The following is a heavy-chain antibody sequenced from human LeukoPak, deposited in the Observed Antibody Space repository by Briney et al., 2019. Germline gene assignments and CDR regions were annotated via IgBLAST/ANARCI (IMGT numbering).Heavy chain of an antibody. Sequence: GGSLRLSCAASGFTFSSYSMNWVRQAPGKGLEWLSYISSTSGTIYYADSVKGRFTISRYNSKNTLYLQMNSLRAEDTAVYYCASYYGSGSYYNGPIDYWGQGTLVTVSS. J-gene: IGHJ4*02. D-gene: IGHD3-10*01. V-gene: IGHV3-48*01. CDR1: GFTFSSYS. CDR3: ASYYGSGSYYNGPIDY. CDR2: ISSTSGTI.